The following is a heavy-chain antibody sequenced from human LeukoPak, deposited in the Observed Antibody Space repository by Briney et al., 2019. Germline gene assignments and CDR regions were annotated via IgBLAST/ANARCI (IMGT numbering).Heavy chain of an antibody. J-gene: IGHJ4*02. V-gene: IGHV3-11*04. CDR1: ALSFSDSD. CDR3: ERELRSGGSCSEY. D-gene: IGHD2-15*01. CDR2: ISSSGGTM. Sequence: GGSLRLCRSAAALSFSDSDINWVRQAPGKGLEWVSYISSSGGTMYYADSVKGRFTISRDNAKISLYLQMITLRAADMDIYSCERELRSGGSCSEYWGQGTLVTVSS.